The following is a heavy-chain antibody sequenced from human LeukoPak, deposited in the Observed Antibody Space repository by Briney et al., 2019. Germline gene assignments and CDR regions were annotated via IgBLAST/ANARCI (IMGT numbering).Heavy chain of an antibody. V-gene: IGHV3-30*18. J-gene: IGHJ4*02. Sequence: GGSLRLSCAASGFTFSSYGMHWVRQAPGKGLGWVAVISYDGSNKYYADSVKGRFTISRDNSKNTLYLQMNSLRAEDTAVYYCAKDVDPFGSGSYVEGFDYWGQGTLVTVSS. D-gene: IGHD3-10*01. CDR2: ISYDGSNK. CDR1: GFTFSSYG. CDR3: AKDVDPFGSGSYVEGFDY.